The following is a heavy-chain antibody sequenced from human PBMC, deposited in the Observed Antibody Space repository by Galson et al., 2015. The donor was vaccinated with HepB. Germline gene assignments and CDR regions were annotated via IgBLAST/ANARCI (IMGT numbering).Heavy chain of an antibody. CDR2: INPNSGGT. CDR3: ARGVGRSGWPHFDI. D-gene: IGHD6-19*01. J-gene: IGHJ3*02. V-gene: IGHV1-2*02. Sequence: SVKVSCKASGYTFTGYYMHWVRQAPGQGLEWMGWINPNSGGTNYAQKFQGRVTMTRDTSISTAYMELSRLRSDDTAVYYCARGVGRSGWPHFDIWGQGTMVTVSS. CDR1: GYTFTGYY.